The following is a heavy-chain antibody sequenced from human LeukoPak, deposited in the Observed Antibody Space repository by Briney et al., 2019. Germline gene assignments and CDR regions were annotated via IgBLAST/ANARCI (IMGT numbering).Heavy chain of an antibody. CDR3: ARVPEAIVVVPAATGAFDI. CDR1: GYTFTTYY. V-gene: IGHV1-46*01. CDR2: INPSGGST. J-gene: IGHJ3*02. Sequence: ASVKVSCKASGYTFTTYYMHWVRQAPGQGLEWMGIINPSGGSTTYAQKFQGRVTITRDTSTSTVYMEVSSLRSEDTAVYYCARVPEAIVVVPAATGAFDIWGQGTMVTVSS. D-gene: IGHD2-2*01.